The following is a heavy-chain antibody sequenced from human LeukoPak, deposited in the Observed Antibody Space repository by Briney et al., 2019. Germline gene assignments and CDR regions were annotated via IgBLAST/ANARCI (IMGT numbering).Heavy chain of an antibody. CDR2: INPNSGGT. V-gene: IGHV1-2*02. Sequence: GASVKVSCKASVYTFTDYYIHWVRQAPGQGLEWMGWINPNSGGTNYAQKFRGRVTMTRDTSISTAYMELSRLRSDDTAVYYCARSWRFCSGDSCYPIDYWGQGTLVTVSS. CDR3: ARSWRFCSGDSCYPIDY. CDR1: VYTFTDYY. D-gene: IGHD2-15*01. J-gene: IGHJ4*02.